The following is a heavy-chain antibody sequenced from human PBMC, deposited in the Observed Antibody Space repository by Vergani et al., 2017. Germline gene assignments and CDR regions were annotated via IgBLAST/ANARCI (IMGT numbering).Heavy chain of an antibody. CDR2: ISAYNGNT. CDR3: ARDSYSSSSSYYCGMDV. V-gene: IGHV1-18*04. J-gene: IGHJ6*02. Sequence: QVQLVQSGAEVKKPGASVKVSCKASGYTFTSYGISWVRQAPGQGLEWMGWISAYNGNTNYAQKLQGRVTMTTDTSTSTAYMELRSLRSDDTAVYYCARDSYSSSSSYYCGMDVWGQGTTVTVSS. CDR1: GYTFTSYG. D-gene: IGHD6-6*01.